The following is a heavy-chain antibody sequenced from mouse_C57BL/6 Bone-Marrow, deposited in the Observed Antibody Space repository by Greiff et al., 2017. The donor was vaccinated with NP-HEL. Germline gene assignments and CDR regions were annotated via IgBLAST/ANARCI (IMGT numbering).Heavy chain of an antibody. J-gene: IGHJ4*01. Sequence: QVQLQQPGAELVMPGASVKLSCKASGYTFTSYWMHWVKQRPGQGLEWIGEIDPSDSYTNYNQKVKGKSPLTVDKSSSTAYMQISSLTSADSAVYYCARALITTVVAPMDYWGQGTSVTVSS. CDR2: IDPSDSYT. CDR3: ARALITTVVAPMDY. CDR1: GYTFTSYW. D-gene: IGHD1-1*01. V-gene: IGHV1-69*01.